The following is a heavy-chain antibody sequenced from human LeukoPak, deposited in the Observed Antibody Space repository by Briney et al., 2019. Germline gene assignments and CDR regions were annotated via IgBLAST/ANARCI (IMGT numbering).Heavy chain of an antibody. CDR2: ISYDGSNK. CDR1: GFTFNRYA. D-gene: IGHD3-9*01. Sequence: GGSLRLSCAASGFTFNRYAFHWVRQAAGKGLEWVAVISYDGSNKYYADSVRGRFTISRDNSKNTLYLQMNSLRAEDTAVYYCAKARITILPHYWGQGTLVTVSS. J-gene: IGHJ4*02. V-gene: IGHV3-30*18. CDR3: AKARITILPHY.